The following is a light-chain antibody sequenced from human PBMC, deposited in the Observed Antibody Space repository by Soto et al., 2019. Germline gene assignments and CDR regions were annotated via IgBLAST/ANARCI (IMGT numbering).Light chain of an antibody. V-gene: IGKV3D-20*02. CDR2: GAS. CDR3: QQRSKWPFT. Sequence: QSPGTLSLSPGERAILSCRASQTISSNYLAWYRQKPGQAPWLLIYGASGRATGIPDRFSGSGSGTDFTLTISRLEPEDFAVYYCQQRSKWPFTFGGGTSVQIK. J-gene: IGKJ4*01. CDR1: QTISSNY.